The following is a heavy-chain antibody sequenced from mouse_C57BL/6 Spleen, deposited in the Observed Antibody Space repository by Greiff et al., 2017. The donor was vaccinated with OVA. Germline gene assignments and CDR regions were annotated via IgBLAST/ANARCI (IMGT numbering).Heavy chain of an antibody. CDR3: ARFTHDVYYPYYYAMDY. D-gene: IGHD2-3*01. CDR2: INPNYGTT. Sequence: VQLKQSGPELVKPGASVKISCKASGYSFTDYNMNWVKQSNGKSLEWIGVINPNYGTTSYNQKFKGKATLTVDQSSSTAYMQLNSLTSEDSAVYYCARFTHDVYYPYYYAMDYWGQGTSVTVSS. V-gene: IGHV1-39*01. J-gene: IGHJ4*01. CDR1: GYSFTDYN.